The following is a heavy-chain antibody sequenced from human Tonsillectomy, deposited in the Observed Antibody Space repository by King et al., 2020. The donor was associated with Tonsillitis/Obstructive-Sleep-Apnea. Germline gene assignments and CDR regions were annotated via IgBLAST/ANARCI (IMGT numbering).Heavy chain of an antibody. CDR3: ARLNTLDYGDYYVTFDI. J-gene: IGHJ3*02. CDR1: GFSLSNARMG. CDR2: IFSNDEK. D-gene: IGHD4-17*01. V-gene: IGHV2-26*01. Sequence: TLKESGPVLVKPTETLTLTCTVSGFSLSNARMGVSWIRQPPGKALEWLAHIFSNDEKSYSTSLKSRLTISKDTSKSQVVLTMTNMDPVATATYYCARLNTLDYGDYYVTFDIWGQGTMVTVSS.